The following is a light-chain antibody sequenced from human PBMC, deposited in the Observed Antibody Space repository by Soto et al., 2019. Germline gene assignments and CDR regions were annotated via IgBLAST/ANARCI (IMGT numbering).Light chain of an antibody. CDR3: QQYGNSPWM. V-gene: IGKV3-20*01. CDR1: QSVSSSH. J-gene: IGKJ1*01. CDR2: GTS. Sequence: EIVLTQSPGTLSLSPGERATLSCRASQSVSSSHLAWYQQKPGQGPRLLIYGTSNRATGISDRFSGSGSGTDFTLTISRLEPEDFAVYHCQQYGNSPWMFGQGTKV.